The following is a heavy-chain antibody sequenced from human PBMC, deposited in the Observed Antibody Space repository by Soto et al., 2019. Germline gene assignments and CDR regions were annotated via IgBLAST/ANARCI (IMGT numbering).Heavy chain of an antibody. CDR1: GYTFTSYG. D-gene: IGHD3-3*01. J-gene: IGHJ6*02. Sequence: ASVKVSCKASGYTFTSYGISWVRQAPGQGLEWMGWISAYNCNTNYAQKLQGRVTMTTDTSTSTAYMELRSLRSDDTAVYYCARANDFWSGFVYYYYGMDVWGQGTTVTVSS. CDR3: ARANDFWSGFVYYYYGMDV. CDR2: ISAYNCNT. V-gene: IGHV1-18*04.